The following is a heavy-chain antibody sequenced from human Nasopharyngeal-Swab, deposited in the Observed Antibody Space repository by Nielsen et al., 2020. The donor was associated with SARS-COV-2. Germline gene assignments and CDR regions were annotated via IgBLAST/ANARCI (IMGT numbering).Heavy chain of an antibody. J-gene: IGHJ4*02. D-gene: IGHD3-10*01. V-gene: IGHV3-21*01. CDR2: ISSSSSYI. CDR1: GFTFSSYS. CDR3: ARVPFSGY. Sequence: GESLKISCAASGFTFSSYSMNWVRQAPGKGPEWVSSISSSSSYIYYADSVKGRFTISRDNAKNSLYLQMNSLRAEDTAVYYCARVPFSGYWGQGTLVTVSS.